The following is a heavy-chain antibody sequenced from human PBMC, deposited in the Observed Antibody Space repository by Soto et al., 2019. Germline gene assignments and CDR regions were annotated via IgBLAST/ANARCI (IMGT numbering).Heavy chain of an antibody. CDR1: GFTFSSYG. CDR3: AKVPAIVLVPAAMNYYYGMDV. D-gene: IGHD2-2*01. J-gene: IGHJ6*02. CDR2: ISYDGSNK. V-gene: IGHV3-30*18. Sequence: QVQLVESGGGVVQPGRSLRLSCAASGFTFSSYGMHWVRQAPGKGLEWVAVISYDGSNKYYADSVKGRFTISRDNSKNTLYLQMNSLRAEDTAVYYCAKVPAIVLVPAAMNYYYGMDVWGQGTTVTVPS.